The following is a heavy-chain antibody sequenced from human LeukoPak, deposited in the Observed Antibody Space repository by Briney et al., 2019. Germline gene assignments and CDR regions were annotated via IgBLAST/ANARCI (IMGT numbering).Heavy chain of an antibody. CDR3: ASFSHYYGSGSYYKQADYYYGMDV. D-gene: IGHD3-10*01. V-gene: IGHV4-34*01. J-gene: IGHJ6*02. CDR1: GGSFSGYY. Sequence: SETLSLTCAVYGGSFSGYYWSWIRQPPGKGLEWIGEINHSGSTNYNPSLKSRVTISVDTSKNQFSLKLSSVTAADTAVYYCASFSHYYGSGSYYKQADYYYGMDVWGQGTRSPSP. CDR2: INHSGST.